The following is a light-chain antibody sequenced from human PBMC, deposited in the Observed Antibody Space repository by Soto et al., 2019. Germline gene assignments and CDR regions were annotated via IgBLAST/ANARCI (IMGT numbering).Light chain of an antibody. J-gene: IGLJ1*01. V-gene: IGLV1-51*02. Sequence: QSVLTQPPSVSAAPGQKVTISCSGSSSNIGNNYVSWYQPLPGTAPKLLIYENNKRPSGIPDRFSGSKSGTSSTLGITGLQTGDEADYYCGTWNSSISDYVFGTGTKVTVL. CDR2: ENN. CDR1: SSNIGNNY. CDR3: GTWNSSISDYV.